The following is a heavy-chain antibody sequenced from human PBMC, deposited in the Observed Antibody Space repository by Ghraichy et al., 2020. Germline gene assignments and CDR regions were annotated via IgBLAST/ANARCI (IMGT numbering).Heavy chain of an antibody. D-gene: IGHD6-6*01. V-gene: IGHV3-21*01. CDR3: AIEYSTSVGDV. J-gene: IGHJ6*02. CDR1: GFTFSSYT. Sequence: GGSLRLSCAVSGFTFSSYTMNWVRQAPGRGLDWVSSISSTSSYIYYADSVQGRFTISRDNAKNSLFLQMNSLRAEDTAVYYCAIEYSTSVGDVWGQGTTVTVSS. CDR2: ISSTSSYI.